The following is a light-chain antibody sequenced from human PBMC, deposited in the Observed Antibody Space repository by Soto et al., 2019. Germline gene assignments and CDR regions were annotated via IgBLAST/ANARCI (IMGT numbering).Light chain of an antibody. J-gene: IGKJ2*01. Sequence: EIVLTQSPGTLSLSPGERATLSCRASQSVSSSYLAWYQQRPGQAPRLLIYDASSRASGIPDRFSGSGSGTDFTINISSLEHEDFAEYYCQKYGNSPMYVFGQGTKLEIK. CDR1: QSVSSSY. CDR3: QKYGNSPMYV. V-gene: IGKV3-20*01. CDR2: DAS.